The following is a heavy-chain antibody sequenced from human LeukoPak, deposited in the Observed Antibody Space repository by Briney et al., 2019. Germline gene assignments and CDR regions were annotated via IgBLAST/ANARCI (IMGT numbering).Heavy chain of an antibody. CDR2: IIPIFGTA. D-gene: IGHD3-3*01. J-gene: IGHJ6*03. Sequence: GSSVKVSCKASGGTFSSYAISWVRQAPGQGLEWVGGIIPIFGTANYAQKFQGRVTITTDESTSTAYMELSSLRSEDTAVYYCARSGDVDFWSGYSYYMDVWGKGTTVTVSS. CDR3: ARSGDVDFWSGYSYYMDV. CDR1: GGTFSSYA. V-gene: IGHV1-69*05.